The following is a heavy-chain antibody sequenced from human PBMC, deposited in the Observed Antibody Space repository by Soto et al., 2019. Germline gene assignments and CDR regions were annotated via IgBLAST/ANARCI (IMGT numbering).Heavy chain of an antibody. CDR3: ARDPASCSSTSCYRNQFDP. V-gene: IGHV1-18*04. CDR1: GYTFTSYG. D-gene: IGHD2-2*01. CDR2: ISAYNGNT. Sequence: ASVKVSCKASGYTFTSYGISWVRQAPGQGLEWMGWISAYNGNTNYAQKLQGRVTMTTDTSTSTAYMELRSLRSDDTAVYYCARDPASCSSTSCYRNQFDPWGQGTLVTVSS. J-gene: IGHJ5*02.